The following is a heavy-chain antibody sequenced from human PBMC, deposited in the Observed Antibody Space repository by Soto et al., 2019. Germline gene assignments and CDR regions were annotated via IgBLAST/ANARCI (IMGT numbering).Heavy chain of an antibody. CDR3: AKSFSSNWYDYFDY. V-gene: IGHV3-23*01. J-gene: IGHJ4*02. D-gene: IGHD6-13*01. CDR2: ISGSGATT. Sequence: GALRLSCTGSGFTFSNYAMSWVRQAPGKGLEWVSAISGSGATTYYADSVKGRFTISRDKSKNTLYLQMNSLRAEDTALYYCAKSFSSNWYDYFDYWGQGSLVTVSS. CDR1: GFTFSNYA.